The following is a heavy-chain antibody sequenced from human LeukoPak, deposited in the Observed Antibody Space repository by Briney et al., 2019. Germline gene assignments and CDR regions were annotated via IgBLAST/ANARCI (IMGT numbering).Heavy chain of an antibody. CDR2: IIPIFGTA. CDR3: ATSHGRLLWLS. D-gene: IGHD3-10*01. Sequence: ASVKVSCKASGGTFSSYAISWVRQAPGQGLEWMGGIIPIFGTANYAQKFQGRVTITADESTSTAHMELSSLRSEDTAVYYCATSHGRLLWLSWGQGTLVTVSS. J-gene: IGHJ5*02. CDR1: GGTFSSYA. V-gene: IGHV1-69*13.